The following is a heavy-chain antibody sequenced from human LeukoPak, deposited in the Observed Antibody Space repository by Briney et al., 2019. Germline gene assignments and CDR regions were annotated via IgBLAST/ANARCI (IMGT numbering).Heavy chain of an antibody. V-gene: IGHV4-34*01. CDR1: GGSFSGYY. D-gene: IGHD3-9*01. J-gene: IGHJ4*02. CDR3: ARGRSVLRYFDWLPRAYYFDY. CDR2: INHSGST. Sequence: SETLSLTCAVYGGSFSGYYWSWFRQPPGKGLEWIGEINHSGSTNYNPSLKSRVTISVDTSKNQFSLKLSSVTAADTAVYYCARGRSVLRYFDWLPRAYYFDYWGQGTLVTVSS.